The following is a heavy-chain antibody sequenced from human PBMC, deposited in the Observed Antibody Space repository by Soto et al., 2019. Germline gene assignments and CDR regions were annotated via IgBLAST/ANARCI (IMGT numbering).Heavy chain of an antibody. CDR3: AKIGGSTWYTWAFDV. J-gene: IGHJ3*01. CDR1: GFIFSDYW. V-gene: IGHV3-7*01. D-gene: IGHD6-13*01. CDR2: IKEDGSEK. Sequence: GGSLRLSCAASGFIFSDYWMNWVRQAPGKGLEWVANIKEDGSEKYYVDSVKGRFTISRDNAKNSLYLQMNSLRAEDTAVYYCAKIGGSTWYTWAFDVWGQGTMATVSS.